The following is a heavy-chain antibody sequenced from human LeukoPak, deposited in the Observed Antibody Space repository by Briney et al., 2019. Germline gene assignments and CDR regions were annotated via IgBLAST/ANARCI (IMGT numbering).Heavy chain of an antibody. CDR1: GYTLTELS. D-gene: IGHD6-19*01. Sequence: ASVKVSCKVSGYTLTELSMHWVRQAPGKGLEWMGGFDPEDGETIYAQKFQGRVTMAEDTSTDTAYMELSSLRSEDTAVYYCATGIAVAGTPFDYWGQGTLVTVSS. CDR3: ATGIAVAGTPFDY. J-gene: IGHJ4*02. CDR2: FDPEDGET. V-gene: IGHV1-24*01.